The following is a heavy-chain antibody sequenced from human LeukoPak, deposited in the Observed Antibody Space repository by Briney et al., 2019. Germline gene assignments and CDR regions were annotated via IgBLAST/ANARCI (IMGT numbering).Heavy chain of an antibody. J-gene: IGHJ4*02. CDR1: GFTFSGYG. Sequence: GGSLRLSCAASGFTFSGYGMHWVRQAPDKGLEWVAVIWYDGNNKYYAESVKGRFTISRDNSKNTLYLQMNSLRAEDTAVYYCAKDWGYTTMVSYYFDCWGQGALVTVSS. V-gene: IGHV3-33*06. D-gene: IGHD5-18*01. CDR2: IWYDGNNK. CDR3: AKDWGYTTMVSYYFDC.